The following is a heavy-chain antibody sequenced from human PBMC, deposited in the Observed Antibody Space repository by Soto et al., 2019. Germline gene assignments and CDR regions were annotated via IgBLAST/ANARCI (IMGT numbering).Heavy chain of an antibody. CDR2: IYYSGST. J-gene: IGHJ6*02. Sequence: ASETLSLTCTVSGGSISSYYWSWIRQPPGKGLEWIGYIYYSGSTNYNPPLKSRVTISVDTSKNQFSLKLSSVTAADTAVYYCARELRFLEWLSPPYYGMDVWGQGTTVTVSS. CDR3: ARELRFLEWLSPPYYGMDV. V-gene: IGHV4-59*01. CDR1: GGSISSYY. D-gene: IGHD3-3*01.